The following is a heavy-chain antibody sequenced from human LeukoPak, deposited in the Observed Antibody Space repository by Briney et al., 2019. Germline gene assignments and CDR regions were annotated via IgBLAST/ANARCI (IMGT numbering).Heavy chain of an antibody. V-gene: IGHV3-49*04. CDR1: GFTFGDYA. Sequence: GGSLRLSCTASGFTFGDYAMSWVRQAPGKGLEWVGFIRSKAYGGTTEYAASVKGRFTISRDDSKSIAYLQMNSLKTEDTAVYYCTRDGGYCSSTSCWYFGNWFDPWGQGTLVTVSS. CDR3: TRDGGYCSSTSCWYFGNWFDP. J-gene: IGHJ5*02. D-gene: IGHD2-2*01. CDR2: IRSKAYGGTT.